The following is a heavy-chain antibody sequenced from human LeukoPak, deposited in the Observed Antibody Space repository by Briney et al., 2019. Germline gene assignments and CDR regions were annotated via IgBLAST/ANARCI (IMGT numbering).Heavy chain of an antibody. CDR1: GGSISSYY. D-gene: IGHD1-7*01. Sequence: SETLSLTRTVSGGSISSYYWSWIRQPPGKGLEWIGYIYYSGSTNYNPSLKSRVTISVDTSKNQSSLKLSSVTAADTAVYYCARHGLELELPVSYYYYGMDVWGQGTTVTVSS. CDR2: IYYSGST. V-gene: IGHV4-59*08. J-gene: IGHJ6*02. CDR3: ARHGLELELPVSYYYYGMDV.